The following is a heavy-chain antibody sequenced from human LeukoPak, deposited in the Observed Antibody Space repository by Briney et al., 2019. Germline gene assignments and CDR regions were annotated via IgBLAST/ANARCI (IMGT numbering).Heavy chain of an antibody. CDR1: GGSFSGYY. D-gene: IGHD3-22*01. Sequence: SSETLSLTCAGYGGSFSGYYWSWIRQPPGKGLEWIGEINHSGSTNYNPSLKSRVTISVDTSKNQFSLKLSSVTAADTAVYYCARGAPHYDSSGYPRGFDYWGQGTLVTVSS. J-gene: IGHJ4*02. CDR3: ARGAPHYDSSGYPRGFDY. V-gene: IGHV4-34*01. CDR2: INHSGST.